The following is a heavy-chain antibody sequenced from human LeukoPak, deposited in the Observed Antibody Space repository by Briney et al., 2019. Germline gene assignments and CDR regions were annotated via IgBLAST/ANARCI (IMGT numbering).Heavy chain of an antibody. D-gene: IGHD5-18*01. CDR3: ARVQRLDWYFDL. CDR1: GGSISSGGYY. CDR2: IYHSGST. J-gene: IGHJ2*01. V-gene: IGHV4-30-2*01. Sequence: SETLSLTCTVSGGSISSGGYYWSWIRQHPGKGLEWIGYIYHSGSTYYNPSLKSRVTISVDRSKNQFSLKLSSVTAADTAVYYCARVQRLDWYFDLWGRGTLVTVSS.